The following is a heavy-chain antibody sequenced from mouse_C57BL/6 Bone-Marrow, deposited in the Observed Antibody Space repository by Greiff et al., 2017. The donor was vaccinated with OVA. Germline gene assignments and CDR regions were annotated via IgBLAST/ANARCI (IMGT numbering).Heavy chain of an antibody. V-gene: IGHV1-5*01. D-gene: IGHD1-1*01. CDR2: IYPGNSDT. CDR3: TTADGSSVFYFDY. Sequence: EVQLQQSGTVLARPGASVTMSCKTSGYTFTSYWMHWVKQRPGQGLEWIGAIYPGNSDTSYNQKFKGKAKLTAVTSASTAYMELSSLTNEDSAVYYCTTADGSSVFYFDYWGQGTTLTVSS. CDR1: GYTFTSYW. J-gene: IGHJ2*01.